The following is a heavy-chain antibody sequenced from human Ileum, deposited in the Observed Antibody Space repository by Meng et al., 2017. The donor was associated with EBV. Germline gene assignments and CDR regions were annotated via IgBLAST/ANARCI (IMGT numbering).Heavy chain of an antibody. CDR3: VRGGTYYLSY. J-gene: IGHJ4*02. Sequence: APVQGSGPARVKPSATLSLTCATSGGSISSDYWWSWVRQSPEKGLEWIGEMYPTGPTYYNPSLKGRVSISIDKSKNQLSLKLNSVTAADTAVYYCVRGGTYYLSYWGQGSLVTVSS. V-gene: IGHV4-4*02. CDR1: GGSISSDYW. D-gene: IGHD1-26*01. CDR2: MYPTGPT.